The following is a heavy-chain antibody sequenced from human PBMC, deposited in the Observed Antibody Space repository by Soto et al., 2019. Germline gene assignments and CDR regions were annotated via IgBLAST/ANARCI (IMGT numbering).Heavy chain of an antibody. J-gene: IGHJ5*02. CDR2: IYYSGST. Sequence: SETLSLTCTVSGGSISSGDYYWSWIRQPPGKGLEWIGYIYYSGSTYYNPSLKSRVTISVDTSKNQFSLKLSSVTAADTAVYYCARVGLLWFGELCSWFEPWGQGTLVTVSS. D-gene: IGHD3-10*01. V-gene: IGHV4-30-4*01. CDR3: ARVGLLWFGELCSWFEP. CDR1: GGSISSGDYY.